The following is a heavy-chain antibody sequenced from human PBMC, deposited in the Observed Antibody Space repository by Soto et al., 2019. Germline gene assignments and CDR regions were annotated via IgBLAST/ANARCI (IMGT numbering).Heavy chain of an antibody. CDR2: IKSKTDGGTT. J-gene: IGHJ4*02. V-gene: IGHV3-15*01. CDR3: TTGTGGYDFWSGYTDTDY. Sequence: EVQLVESGGGLVKPGGSLRLSCAASGFTFSNAWMSWVRQAPGKGLEWVGRIKSKTDGGTTDYAAPVKGRFTFSRDDSKNTLYLQMNSLKTEDTAVYYCTTGTGGYDFWSGYTDTDYWGQGTLVTVSS. CDR1: GFTFSNAW. D-gene: IGHD3-3*01.